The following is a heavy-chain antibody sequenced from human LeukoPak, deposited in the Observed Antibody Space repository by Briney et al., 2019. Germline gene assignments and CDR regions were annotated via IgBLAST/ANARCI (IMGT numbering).Heavy chain of an antibody. V-gene: IGHV4-39*01. D-gene: IGHD2-2*01. CDR3: ARLWGSTSLIDY. CDR2: IYYSGTT. CDR1: GGSISSSSYY. J-gene: IGHJ4*02. Sequence: SETLSLTCTVSGGSISSSSYYWGWIRQPPGRGLEWIGSIYYSGTTYYNPSLKSRVTISVDTSKNQFSLKLSSVTAADTAVYYCARLWGSTSLIDYWGQGTLVTVSS.